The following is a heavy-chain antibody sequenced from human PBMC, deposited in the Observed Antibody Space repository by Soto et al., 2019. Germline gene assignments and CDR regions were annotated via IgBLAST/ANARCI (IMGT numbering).Heavy chain of an antibody. Sequence: QVQLQESGPGLVKPSETLSLTCTVSGGSISNYYWSWIRQPPGKGLEWIGWIYYSGSTNYNASLTSRVATSVDTSKNHFSLKLSSVTAADTAVYYCARGGASSKSFDPWGQGTLVTVSS. V-gene: IGHV4-59*01. J-gene: IGHJ5*02. CDR1: GGSISNYY. CDR2: IYYSGST. CDR3: ARGGASSKSFDP.